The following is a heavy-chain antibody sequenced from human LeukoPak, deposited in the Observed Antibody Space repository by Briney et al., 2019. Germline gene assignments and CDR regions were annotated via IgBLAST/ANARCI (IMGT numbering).Heavy chain of an antibody. CDR3: ARHGILTDHSIRY. V-gene: IGHV4-39*01. D-gene: IGHD3-9*01. CDR2: VYYTGIT. Sequence: PSETLSLTCTLSGGSLTTNTFYWGWIRQPPGKGLEWIGTVYYTGITHYNPSLKSRITTSVDTSKNHFSLNLTSVTAADTAVYFCARHGILTDHSIRYWGQGLLVTVSS. J-gene: IGHJ4*02. CDR1: GGSLTTNTFY.